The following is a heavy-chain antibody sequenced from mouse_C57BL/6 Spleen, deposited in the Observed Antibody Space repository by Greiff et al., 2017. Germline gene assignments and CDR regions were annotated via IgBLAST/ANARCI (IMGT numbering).Heavy chain of an antibody. V-gene: IGHV14-4*01. J-gene: IGHJ1*03. D-gene: IGHD1-1*01. Sequence: VQLQQSGAELVRPGASVKLSCTASGFNIKDDYMHWVKQRPEQGLEWIGWIDPENGDTENASKFQGKATITADTSSNTAYLQLSSLTSEDTAVYYCTTHYYGSSYRYFDVWGTGTTVTVSS. CDR1: GFNIKDDY. CDR3: TTHYYGSSYRYFDV. CDR2: IDPENGDT.